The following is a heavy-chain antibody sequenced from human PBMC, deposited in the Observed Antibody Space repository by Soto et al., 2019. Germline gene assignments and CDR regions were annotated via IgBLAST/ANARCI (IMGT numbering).Heavy chain of an antibody. D-gene: IGHD3-3*01. CDR2: MNPNSGNT. CDR1: GYTFTSYD. V-gene: IGHV1-8*01. CDR3: ARGVGGFWSGYSSTSGP. Sequence: QVQLVQSGAEVKKPGASVKVSCKASGYTFTSYDINWVRQATGQGLEWMGWMNPNSGNTGYAQKFQGRVTMTRNTSXSXXYMERSSLRSEDTAVYYCARGVGGFWSGYSSTSGPWGQGTLVTVSS. J-gene: IGHJ5*02.